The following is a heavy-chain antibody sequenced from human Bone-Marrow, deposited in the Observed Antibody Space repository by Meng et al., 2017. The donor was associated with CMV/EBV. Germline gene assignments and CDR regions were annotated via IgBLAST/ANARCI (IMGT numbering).Heavy chain of an antibody. V-gene: IGHV3-11*01. CDR3: TRAGYYDSSGTSVDY. Sequence: GGSLRLSCAASGFTVSSNYMSWVRQAPGKGLEWVSHISGSGSTIYYADSVKGRFTISRDNAKKSLYQQMNSLRAEDTAVYYCTRAGYYDSSGTSVDYWGQGTLVTVSS. CDR1: GFTVSSNY. D-gene: IGHD3-22*01. CDR2: ISGSGSTI. J-gene: IGHJ4*02.